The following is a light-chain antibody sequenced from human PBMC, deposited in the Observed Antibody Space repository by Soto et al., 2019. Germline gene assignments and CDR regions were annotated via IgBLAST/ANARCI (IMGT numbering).Light chain of an antibody. V-gene: IGLV1-40*01. CDR2: GNT. CDR1: SSNIGAGYD. CDR3: QSYESSLSGYV. Sequence: QSVLTQPPSVSGAPGQRVTISCSGGSSNIGAGYDVHWYQQLPGTAPKLLIYGNTNRPAGVPDRFSGSKSGTSASLAITGLQAEDEVDYYCQSYESSLSGYVFGTGTKVTVL. J-gene: IGLJ1*01.